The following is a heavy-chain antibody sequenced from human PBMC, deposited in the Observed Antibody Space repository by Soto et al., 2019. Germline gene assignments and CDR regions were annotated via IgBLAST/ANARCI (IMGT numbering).Heavy chain of an antibody. V-gene: IGHV3-74*01. D-gene: IGHD2-15*01. CDR1: GFTFSNYW. CDR2: INSDGSST. CDR3: TRGRYCTDASCYNSRFDP. J-gene: IGHJ5*02. Sequence: GQLEESGGGLVHPGGSLRLSCAASGFTFSNYWMHWVRQVSGKGLEWVSYINSDGSSTRYADSVKGRFTISRDNAKNTLFLQADSLRAEDTAVYYCTRGRYCTDASCYNSRFDPWGQGTLVTVSS.